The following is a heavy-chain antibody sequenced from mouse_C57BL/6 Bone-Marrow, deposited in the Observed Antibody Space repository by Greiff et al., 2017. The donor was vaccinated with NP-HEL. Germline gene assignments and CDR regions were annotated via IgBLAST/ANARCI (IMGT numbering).Heavy chain of an antibody. J-gene: IGHJ2*01. CDR1: GFSLTSYG. Sequence: QVQLQQSGPGLVQPSQSLSITCTVSGFSLTSYGVHWVRQSLGKGLVWLGVLWSGGSTDYNAAFISRLSISKDNSKSQVFFKMNSLQADDTAIYYCATPRETAQALDYWGQGTTLTVSS. D-gene: IGHD3-2*02. CDR2: LWSGGST. V-gene: IGHV2-2*01. CDR3: ATPRETAQALDY.